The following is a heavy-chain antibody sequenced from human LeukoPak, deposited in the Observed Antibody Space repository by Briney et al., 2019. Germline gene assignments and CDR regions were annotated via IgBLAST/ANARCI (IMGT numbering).Heavy chain of an antibody. Sequence: ASVKVSCKGSGYTFSKYAMNWVRQAPGQGLEWMGWISTKTGDPTYGQGFTGRFVFSLETSVSTAYLQINSLKAEDTAVYYCARGGGGAVVPALWGQGTLITVSS. CDR3: ARGGGGAVVPAL. J-gene: IGHJ4*02. D-gene: IGHD2-2*01. CDR2: ISTKTGDP. CDR1: GYTFSKYA. V-gene: IGHV7-4-1*02.